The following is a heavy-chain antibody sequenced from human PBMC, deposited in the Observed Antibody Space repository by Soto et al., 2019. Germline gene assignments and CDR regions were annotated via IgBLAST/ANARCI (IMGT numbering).Heavy chain of an antibody. J-gene: IGHJ6*02. CDR1: GFTFSSYG. Sequence: GGSLRLSCAASGFTFSSYGMHWVRQAPGKGLEWVAVIWYDGSNKYYADSVKGRFTISRDNSKNTLYLQMNSLRAEDTAVYYCAREESSSWYGEDGMDVWGQGTTVTVS. V-gene: IGHV3-33*01. CDR2: IWYDGSNK. D-gene: IGHD6-13*01. CDR3: AREESSSWYGEDGMDV.